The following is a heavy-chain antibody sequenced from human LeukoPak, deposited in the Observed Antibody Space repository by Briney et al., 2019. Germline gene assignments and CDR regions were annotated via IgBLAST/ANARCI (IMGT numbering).Heavy chain of an antibody. CDR3: AKRQGSNLEASGWSFAY. D-gene: IGHD6-19*01. Sequence: GGSLRLSCAASGFTFSSYGMHWVRQAPGKGLEGVAVISYDGSNEYYADSGKGRFPISRDNSKNTPYLQMNGRRAEDTSVEYCAKRQGSNLEASGWSFAYWGQGVLVTVSS. V-gene: IGHV3-30*18. J-gene: IGHJ4*02. CDR2: ISYDGSNE. CDR1: GFTFSSYG.